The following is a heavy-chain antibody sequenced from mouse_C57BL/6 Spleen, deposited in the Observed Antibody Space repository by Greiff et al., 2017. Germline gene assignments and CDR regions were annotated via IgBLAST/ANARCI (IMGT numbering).Heavy chain of an antibody. CDR2: ISYDGSN. CDR3: AREEYFDV. J-gene: IGHJ1*03. V-gene: IGHV3-6*01. Sequence: VQLKESGPGLVKPSQSLSLTCSVTGYSITSGYYWNWIRQFPGNKLEWMGYISYDGSNNYNPSLKNRISITRDTSKDQFFLKLNSVTTEDTATYYCAREEYFDVWGTGTTVTVSS. CDR1: GYSITSGYY.